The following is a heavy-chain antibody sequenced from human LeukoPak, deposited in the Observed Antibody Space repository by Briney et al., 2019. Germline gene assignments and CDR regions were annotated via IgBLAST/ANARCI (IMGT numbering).Heavy chain of an antibody. CDR3: ARAASYCSSTSCYPPDDY. D-gene: IGHD2-2*01. CDR1: GFTFSNSE. Sequence: GGSLRLSCAASGFTFSNSEMNWVRQAPGKGLEWVAVIWYDGSNKYYADSVKGRFTISRDNSKNTLYLQMNSLRAEDTAVYYCARAASYCSSTSCYPPDDYWGQGTLVTVSS. V-gene: IGHV3-33*08. CDR2: IWYDGSNK. J-gene: IGHJ4*02.